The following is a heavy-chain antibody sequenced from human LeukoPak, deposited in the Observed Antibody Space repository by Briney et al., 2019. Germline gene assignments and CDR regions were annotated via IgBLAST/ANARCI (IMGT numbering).Heavy chain of an antibody. CDR1: GDSIGSSHYY. CDR3: ARRSHCTGSSCPSV. Sequence: SETLSLTCTISGDSIGSSHYYWVWIRHRPGKGLEWVGSIYFDGSTYYNPALKSRVTIFSDTSKVQFSLKLSSVTATDTAVYYCARRSHCTGSSCPSVWGQGTTVTVSS. V-gene: IGHV4-39*01. J-gene: IGHJ6*02. CDR2: IYFDGST. D-gene: IGHD2-15*01.